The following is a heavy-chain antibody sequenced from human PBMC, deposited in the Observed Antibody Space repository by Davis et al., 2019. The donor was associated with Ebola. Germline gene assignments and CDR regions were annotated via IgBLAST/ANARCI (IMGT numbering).Heavy chain of an antibody. V-gene: IGHV3-73*01. CDR3: TTVTTPSLDY. CDR1: GFTFSGSA. Sequence: GESLKISCAASGFTFSGSAMHWVRQASGKGLEWVGRIRSKANSYATAYAASVKGRFTISRDDSKNTAYLQMNSLKTEDTAVYYCTTVTTPSLDYWGQGTLVTVSS. D-gene: IGHD4-11*01. J-gene: IGHJ4*02. CDR2: IRSKANSYAT.